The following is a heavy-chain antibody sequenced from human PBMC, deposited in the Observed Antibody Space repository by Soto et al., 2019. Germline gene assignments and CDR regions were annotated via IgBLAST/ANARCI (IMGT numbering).Heavy chain of an antibody. Sequence: SETLSLTCTVSGGSISSYYWSWIRQPPGKGLEWIGYIYYSGSTNYNPSLKSRVTISVDTSKNQFSLKLSSVTAADTAVYYCARVGLLPYSGYDCWGQGTLVTVSS. CDR2: IYYSGST. CDR1: GGSISSYY. D-gene: IGHD5-12*01. V-gene: IGHV4-59*01. J-gene: IGHJ4*02. CDR3: ARVGLLPYSGYDC.